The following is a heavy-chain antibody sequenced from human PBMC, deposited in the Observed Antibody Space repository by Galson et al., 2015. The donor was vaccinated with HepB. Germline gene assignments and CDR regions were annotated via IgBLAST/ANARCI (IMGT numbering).Heavy chain of an antibody. CDR2: ILWTDEK. CDR1: GFSLTTRGVG. J-gene: IGHJ3*02. D-gene: IGHD2/OR15-2a*01. CDR3: ARRRLGANTGAYDI. V-gene: IGHV2-5*01. Sequence: PALVKPTQTLTLTCTFSGFSLTTRGVGVGWIRQPPGKALECLALILWTDEKLYSPSLKSRLTITKDTSKNQVVLTMTNADPVDTGTYFCARRRLGANTGAYDIWGQGTMVTVSS.